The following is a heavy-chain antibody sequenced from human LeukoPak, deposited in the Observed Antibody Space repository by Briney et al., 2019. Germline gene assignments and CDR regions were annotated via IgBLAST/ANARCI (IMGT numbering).Heavy chain of an antibody. V-gene: IGHV4-34*01. Sequence: SETLSLTCAVYGGSFSGYYWSWIRQPPGKGLEWIGEINHSGSTNYNPSLKSRVTISVDTSKNQFSLKLSAVTAADTAVYYCARGLRGIAAAGTRVNWFDPWGQGTLVTVSS. D-gene: IGHD6-13*01. J-gene: IGHJ5*02. CDR3: ARGLRGIAAAGTRVNWFDP. CDR1: GGSFSGYY. CDR2: INHSGST.